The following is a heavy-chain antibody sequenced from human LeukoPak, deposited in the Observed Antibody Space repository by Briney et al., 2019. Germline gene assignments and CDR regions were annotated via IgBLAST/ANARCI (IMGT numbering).Heavy chain of an antibody. CDR2: IYYSGSN. CDR1: GGSISSYY. V-gene: IGHV4-59*08. CDR3: TRLTRSGHADY. D-gene: IGHD2-15*01. Sequence: SETLSLTCTVSGGSISSYYWSWIRQPPGKGLEWIGYIYYSGSNNYNPSLKSRVTMSVETSKNQFSLKLSSVTAADTAVYYCTRLTRSGHADYWGQGTLVTVSS. J-gene: IGHJ4*02.